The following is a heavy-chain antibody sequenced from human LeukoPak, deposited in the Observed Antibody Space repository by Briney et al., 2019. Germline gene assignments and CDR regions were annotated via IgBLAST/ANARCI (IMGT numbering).Heavy chain of an antibody. Sequence: GGSLRLSCAASGFTFSSSAMSWVRQAPGKGLEWVSAISNNGGYTYYADSVQGRFTISRDNSKSTLCLQMNSLRAEDTAVYYCAKSPLAVAGTGNWFDPWGQGTLVTVSS. CDR3: AKSPLAVAGTGNWFDP. CDR1: GFTFSSSA. D-gene: IGHD6-19*01. J-gene: IGHJ5*02. CDR2: ISNNGGYT. V-gene: IGHV3-23*01.